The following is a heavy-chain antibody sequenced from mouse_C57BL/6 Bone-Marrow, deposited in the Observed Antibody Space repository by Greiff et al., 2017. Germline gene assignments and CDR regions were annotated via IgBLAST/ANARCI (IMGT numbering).Heavy chain of an antibody. CDR1: GFSLSTSGMG. CDR3: ARRARGLRHAMDY. D-gene: IGHD2-4*01. V-gene: IGHV8-12*01. Sequence: QVTLKVSGPGILQSSQTLSLTCSFSGFSLSTSGMGVSWLRQPSGKGLEWLAHIYWDDDKRYNPSLKRRPTISKDTSRNQVFLKITSCDTAETATYYCARRARGLRHAMDYWGQGTSVTVSS. J-gene: IGHJ4*01. CDR2: IYWDDDK.